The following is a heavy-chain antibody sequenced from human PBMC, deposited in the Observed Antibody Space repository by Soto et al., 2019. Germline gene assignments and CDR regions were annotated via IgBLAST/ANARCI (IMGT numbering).Heavy chain of an antibody. J-gene: IGHJ6*02. V-gene: IGHV1-2*02. CDR3: ARRGMYYDFWSGYPTGYGMDV. CDR1: GYTFTGYY. D-gene: IGHD3-3*01. Sequence: SVKVSCKASGYTFTGYYMHWVRQAPGQGLEWMGWINPNSGGTNYAQKFQGRVTMTRYTSISTAYMELSRLRSDDTAVYYCARRGMYYDFWSGYPTGYGMDVWGQGTTVTVSS. CDR2: INPNSGGT.